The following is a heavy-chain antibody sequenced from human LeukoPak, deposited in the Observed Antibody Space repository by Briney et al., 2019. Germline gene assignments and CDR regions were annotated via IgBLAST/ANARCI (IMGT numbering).Heavy chain of an antibody. CDR3: ARAGSGGSYHPDY. CDR1: GFTVSSNY. Sequence: GGSLRLSCAASGFTVSSNYMSWVRQAPGKGLEWVSVIYSGGSTYYADSVKGQFTISRDNSKNTLYLQMNSLRAEDTAVYYCARAGSGGSYHPDYWGQGTLVTVSS. J-gene: IGHJ4*02. CDR2: IYSGGST. D-gene: IGHD1-26*01. V-gene: IGHV3-53*01.